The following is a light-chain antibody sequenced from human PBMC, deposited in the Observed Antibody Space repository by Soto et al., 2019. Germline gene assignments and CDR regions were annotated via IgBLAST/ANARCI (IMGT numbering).Light chain of an antibody. J-gene: IGKJ5*01. V-gene: IGKV1-39*01. Sequence: DIQMTQSPSTLSGSVGDRVTIACRSSQTISSWLAWDQKKPGKAHKLLIYAASTLQRGVPSRFSGSASRTDFTLTIGSLQPEDSATYYCQQSYSPPPITFGQGTRLEIK. CDR2: AAS. CDR3: QQSYSPPPIT. CDR1: QTISSW.